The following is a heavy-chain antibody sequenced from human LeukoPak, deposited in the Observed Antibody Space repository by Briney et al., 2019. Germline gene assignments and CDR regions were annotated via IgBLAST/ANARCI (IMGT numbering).Heavy chain of an antibody. CDR1: GYTFTNYG. CDR3: ARGSTPSFGVVIPYDFDY. Sequence: ASVKVSCKASGYTFTNYGISWVRQAPGQGLEWMGWISTDNGNSNYAQNLQGRVTMTTEKSTSTAYMELRNLRSDDTAVYYCARGSTPSFGVVIPYDFDYWGQGTLVTVSS. D-gene: IGHD3-3*01. J-gene: IGHJ4*02. CDR2: ISTDNGNS. V-gene: IGHV1-18*01.